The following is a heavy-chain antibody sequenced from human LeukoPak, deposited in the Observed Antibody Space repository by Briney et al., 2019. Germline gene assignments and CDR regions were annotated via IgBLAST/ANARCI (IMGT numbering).Heavy chain of an antibody. CDR1: GFTFSSYA. CDR3: AKAPGFYDSSGYYYGVDV. Sequence: PGGSLRLSCAASGFTFSSYAMSWVRQAPGKGLEWVSAISGSGGSTYCADSVKGRFTISRDNSKNTLYLQMNSLRAEDTAVYYCAKAPGFYDSSGYYYGVDVWGQGTTVTVSS. D-gene: IGHD3-22*01. CDR2: ISGSGGST. J-gene: IGHJ6*02. V-gene: IGHV3-23*01.